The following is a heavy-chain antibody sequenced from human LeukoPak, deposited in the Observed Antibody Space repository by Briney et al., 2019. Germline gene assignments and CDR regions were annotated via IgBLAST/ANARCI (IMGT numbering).Heavy chain of an antibody. V-gene: IGHV3-48*03. CDR3: ATLTVATSFDY. CDR2: ISSSGTTI. D-gene: IGHD5-12*01. J-gene: IGHJ4*02. Sequence: GGSLRLSCAASGFSFSVYEMHWVRQAPGKGLEWISDISSSGTTIYYADSVKGRSTISRDNAKNSLYLQMNSLRAEDTAVYYCATLTVATSFDYWGQGTLVTVSS. CDR1: GFSFSVYE.